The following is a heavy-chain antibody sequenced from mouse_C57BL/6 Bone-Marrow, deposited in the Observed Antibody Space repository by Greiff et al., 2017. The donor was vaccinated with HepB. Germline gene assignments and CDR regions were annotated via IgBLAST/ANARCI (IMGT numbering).Heavy chain of an antibody. CDR1: GFTFSDYG. Sequence: DVKLVESGGGLVKPGGSLKLSCAASGFTFSDYGMHWVRQAPEKGLEWVAYISSGSSTIYYADTVKGRFTISRDNAKNTLFLQMTSLRSEDTAMYYCARKAQATDYAMDYWGQGTSVTVSS. CDR2: ISSGSSTI. V-gene: IGHV5-17*01. J-gene: IGHJ4*01. D-gene: IGHD3-2*02. CDR3: ARKAQATDYAMDY.